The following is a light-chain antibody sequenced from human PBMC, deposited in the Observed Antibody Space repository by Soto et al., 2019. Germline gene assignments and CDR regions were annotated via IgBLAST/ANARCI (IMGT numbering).Light chain of an antibody. CDR3: QPRRNWPP. V-gene: IGKV3-11*01. CDR1: QSISRS. CDR2: DAS. Sequence: EVVLTQSPATLSLSPGERDTLSCRASQSISRSLAWYKHKPGQAPRLLSYDASDRVTGIPARFSGSGSGTDFTLTISSLEPEDFAVYYCQPRRNWPPFGQGTKLEIK. J-gene: IGKJ2*01.